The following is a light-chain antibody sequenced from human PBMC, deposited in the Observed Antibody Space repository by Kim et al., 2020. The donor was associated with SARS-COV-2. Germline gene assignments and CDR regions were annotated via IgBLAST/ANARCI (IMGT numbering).Light chain of an antibody. CDR1: SSDVGSYNL. CDR3: SSYASSSTWV. V-gene: IGLV2-14*02. Sequence: QSALTQPASVSGSPGQSVTISCTGTSSDVGSYNLVSWYQQHPGTAPKLMIYEVSKRPSGVSNRFSGSKSGNTASLTISGLQAEDEADYYCSSYASSSTWVFGGGTQLTVL. J-gene: IGLJ2*01. CDR2: EVS.